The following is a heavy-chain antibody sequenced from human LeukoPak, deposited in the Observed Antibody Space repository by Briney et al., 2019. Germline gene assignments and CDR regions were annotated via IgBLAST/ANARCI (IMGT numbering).Heavy chain of an antibody. D-gene: IGHD3-22*01. CDR3: ARVSGYYDSSGHAFDI. CDR2: IYYSGST. V-gene: IGHV4-59*01. Sequence: SETLSLTCTVSGGSISSYYWSWIRQPPGKGLEWIGFIYYSGSTNYNPSLKSRVTISVDTSKNQFSLKLSSVTAADTAVYYCARVSGYYDSSGHAFDIWGQGTMVTVSS. CDR1: GGSISSYY. J-gene: IGHJ3*02.